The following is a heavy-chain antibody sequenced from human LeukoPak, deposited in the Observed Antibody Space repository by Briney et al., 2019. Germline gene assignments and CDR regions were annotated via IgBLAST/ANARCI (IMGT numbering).Heavy chain of an antibody. D-gene: IGHD2-21*02. Sequence: PGGSLRLSCVVSGLTFTNNGMHWVRQAPDKGLEWVAVISYDGSTQYYADSVKGRFTTSRDGAKRSVFLQMDSLRPEDTAVYYCAKDGGDHRNSWFDPWGQGTLVSVSS. CDR3: AKDGGDHRNSWFDP. V-gene: IGHV3-30*18. J-gene: IGHJ5*02. CDR1: GLTFTNNG. CDR2: ISYDGSTQ.